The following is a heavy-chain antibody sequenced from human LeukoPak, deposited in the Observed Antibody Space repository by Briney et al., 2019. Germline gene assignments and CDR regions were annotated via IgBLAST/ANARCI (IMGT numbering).Heavy chain of an antibody. CDR3: AREVLSGQQLGFQH. D-gene: IGHD6-13*01. CDR1: GGSFTNYY. CDR2: IYTSGTT. J-gene: IGHJ1*01. Sequence: SETLSLTCSVSGGSFTNYYWSWIRQPAGKGLEWIGRIYTSGTTTYNPSLESRVTISVDTSKNQFSLKLSSVTAADTAVYYCAREVLSGQQLGFQHWGQGTLVTVSS. V-gene: IGHV4-4*07.